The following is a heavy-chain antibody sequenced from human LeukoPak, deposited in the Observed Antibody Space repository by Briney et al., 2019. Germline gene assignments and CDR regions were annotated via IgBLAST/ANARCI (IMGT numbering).Heavy chain of an antibody. Sequence: GESLKIFCKGSGYSFTSYWIGWVRQMPGKGLEWMGIIYPGDSDTRYSPSFQGQDTISADKSISTAYLQWSSLKASDTAMYYCARRSYSSSWYYFDYWGQGTLVTVSS. D-gene: IGHD6-13*01. CDR1: GYSFTSYW. J-gene: IGHJ4*02. CDR3: ARRSYSSSWYYFDY. CDR2: IYPGDSDT. V-gene: IGHV5-51*01.